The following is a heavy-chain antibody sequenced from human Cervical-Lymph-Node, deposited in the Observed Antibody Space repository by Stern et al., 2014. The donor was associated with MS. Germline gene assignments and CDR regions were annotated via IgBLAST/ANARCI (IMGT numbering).Heavy chain of an antibody. V-gene: IGHV2-70*11. D-gene: IGHD2-2*01. CDR3: ARLEVPTFPGFHYYYYAMDV. J-gene: IGHJ6*02. CDR2: IDWDDDK. CDR1: GFSLNTPGMC. Sequence: ESGPALVRPTQTLTLTCTFSGFSLNTPGMCVTWIRQPPGKALEWLARIDWDDDKYYSTSLKTRLTVSKDTSKNQVVLRMTNMDPVDTATYYCARLEVPTFPGFHYYYYAMDVWGQGTTVTVSS.